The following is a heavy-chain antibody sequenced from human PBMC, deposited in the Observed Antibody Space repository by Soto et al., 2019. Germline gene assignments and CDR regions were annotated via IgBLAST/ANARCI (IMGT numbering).Heavy chain of an antibody. CDR3: ARGPHRIEAAGNGVY. CDR2: INPSGGST. D-gene: IGHD6-13*01. CDR1: GYTFTSYY. V-gene: IGHV1-46*01. Sequence: GASVKVSCKASGYTFTSYYMHWVRQAPGQGLEWMGIINPSGGSTSYAQKFQGRVTMTRDTSTSTVYMELSSLRSEDTAVYYCARGPHRIEAAGNGVYWGQGTLVTVSS. J-gene: IGHJ4*02.